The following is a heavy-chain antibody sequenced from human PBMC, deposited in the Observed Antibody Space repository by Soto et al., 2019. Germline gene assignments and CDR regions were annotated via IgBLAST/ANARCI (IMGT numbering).Heavy chain of an antibody. CDR3: AHRVVGEDAFDI. CDR1: GFSLSTSGVS. CDR2: IYWDDDK. V-gene: IGHV2-5*02. Sequence: QITLKESGPPLVKPTQTLTLTCTLSGFSLSTSGVSVGWIRQPPGKALEWLALIYWDDDKRYSPSLKSRLTITKDTSKNQVVLIMTNMDPVDTGTYYCAHRVVGEDAFDIWGQGTLVTVSS. J-gene: IGHJ3*02.